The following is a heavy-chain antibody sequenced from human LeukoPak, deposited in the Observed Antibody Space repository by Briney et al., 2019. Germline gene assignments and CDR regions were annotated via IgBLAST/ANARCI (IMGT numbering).Heavy chain of an antibody. Sequence: GRSLRLSCAASGFTFDDYAMHWVRQAPGKGLEWVSGISWNSGSIGYADSVKGRFTISRDNAKNSLYLQMNSVRAEDTALYYCAKETYYYDSSGYYGPFDYWSQGTLVTVSS. CDR2: ISWNSGSI. J-gene: IGHJ4*02. CDR1: GFTFDDYA. D-gene: IGHD3-22*01. CDR3: AKETYYYDSSGYYGPFDY. V-gene: IGHV3-9*01.